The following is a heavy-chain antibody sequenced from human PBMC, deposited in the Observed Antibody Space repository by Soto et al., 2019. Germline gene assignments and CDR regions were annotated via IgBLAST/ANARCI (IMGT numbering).Heavy chain of an antibody. D-gene: IGHD4-17*01. V-gene: IGHV2-26*01. CDR1: GFSLTNGRMG. CDR2: FFSDAER. J-gene: IGHJ6*02. Sequence: QVNLKESGPVLVKPTETLTLTCSVSGFSLTNGRMGVSWIRQPPGKALEWLAHFFSDAERSYSTSMQSRLNMYKDSSGSHVVLTMTNMAPADTATYFCARMDGDYNYYGLDVGGHGIAVTVSS. CDR3: ARMDGDYNYYGLDV.